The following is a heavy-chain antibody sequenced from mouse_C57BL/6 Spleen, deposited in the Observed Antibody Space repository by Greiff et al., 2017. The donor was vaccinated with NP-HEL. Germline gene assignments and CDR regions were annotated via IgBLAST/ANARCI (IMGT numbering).Heavy chain of an antibody. CDR3: ARGGYYSNYVYAMDY. V-gene: IGHV1-53*01. J-gene: IGHJ4*01. D-gene: IGHD2-5*01. CDR2: INPSNGGT. CDR1: GYTFTSYW. Sequence: QVQLQQPGTELVKPGASVKLSCKASGYTFTSYWMHWVKQRPGQGLEWIGNINPSNGGTNCNEKFKSKATLTVDKSSSTAYMQLSSLTSEDSAVYYCARGGYYSNYVYAMDYWGQGTSVTVSS.